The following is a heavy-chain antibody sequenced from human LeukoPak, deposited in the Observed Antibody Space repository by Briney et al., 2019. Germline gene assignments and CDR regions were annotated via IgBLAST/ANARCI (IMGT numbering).Heavy chain of an antibody. D-gene: IGHD6-13*01. CDR1: GFTFSSYA. J-gene: IGHJ4*02. V-gene: IGHV3-23*01. Sequence: PGGSLRLSCAASGFTFSSYAMSWVRQAPGKGLEWVSAISGSGGSTYYADSVKGRFTISRDNSKNTLYLQMNSLRAEDTAVYYCARDRLSSSQNNYFDYWGQGTLVTVSS. CDR3: ARDRLSSSQNNYFDY. CDR2: ISGSGGST.